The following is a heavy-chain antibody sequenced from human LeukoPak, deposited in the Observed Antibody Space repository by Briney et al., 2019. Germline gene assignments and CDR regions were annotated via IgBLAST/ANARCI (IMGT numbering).Heavy chain of an antibody. CDR2: ISYDGSNK. Sequence: GGSLRLSCAASGFTFSSYAMHWVRQAPGKGLEWVAVISYDGSNKYYADSVKGRFTISRDNSKNTLYLQMHSLRAEDTAVYYCASVEVEQLRYFDWSLDYWGQGPLVPVSS. CDR1: GFTFSSYA. CDR3: ASVEVEQLRYFDWSLDY. D-gene: IGHD3-9*01. J-gene: IGHJ4*02. V-gene: IGHV3-30-3*01.